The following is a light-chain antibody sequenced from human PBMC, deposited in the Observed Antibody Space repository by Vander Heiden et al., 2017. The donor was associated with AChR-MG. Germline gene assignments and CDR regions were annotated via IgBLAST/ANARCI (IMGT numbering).Light chain of an antibody. J-gene: IGKJ3*01. CDR2: GGS. CDR3: HQHNNWPST. V-gene: IGKV3-15*01. Sequence: IVMTQSPATLSVSPGERATLSCRASQSVGSNLAWYQQKPGQVSRLLIYGGSTRATGIPARFSGSGSGAEFTLTISSLQSEDFAIYYCHQHNNWPSTFGPGTRVDI. CDR1: QSVGSN.